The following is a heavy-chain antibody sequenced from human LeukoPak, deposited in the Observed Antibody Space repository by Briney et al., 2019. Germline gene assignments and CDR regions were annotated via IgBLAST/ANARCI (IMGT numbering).Heavy chain of an antibody. CDR2: ISYSGRST. D-gene: IGHD5-12*01. CDR3: AKDRTKVATKNWYFDL. V-gene: IGHV3-23*01. CDR1: GFTFSSYA. J-gene: IGHJ2*01. Sequence: PGGFLRLSCAASGFTFSSYAMSWVRQAPGKGLEWVSAISYSGRSTYYADSVKGRFTISRDNSKNTLYLQMNSLRAEDTAVYYCAKDRTKVATKNWYFDLWGRGTLVTVSS.